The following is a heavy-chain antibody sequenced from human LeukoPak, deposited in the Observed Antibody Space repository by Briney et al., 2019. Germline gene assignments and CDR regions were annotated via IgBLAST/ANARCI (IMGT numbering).Heavy chain of an antibody. CDR1: GFTFSDYY. V-gene: IGHV3-11*01. J-gene: IGHJ4*02. Sequence: PGGSLGLSCAASGFTFSDYYMSWIRQAPGKGLEWVSYISSSGSTIYYADSVKGRFTISRDNAKNSLYLQMNSLRAEDTAVYYCARDYYDSSGYYPALDYWGQGTLVTVSS. D-gene: IGHD3-22*01. CDR3: ARDYYDSSGYYPALDY. CDR2: ISSSGSTI.